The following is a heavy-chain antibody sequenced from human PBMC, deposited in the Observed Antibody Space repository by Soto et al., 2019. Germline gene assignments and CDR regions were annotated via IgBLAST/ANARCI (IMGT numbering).Heavy chain of an antibody. CDR2: IYWDDDK. V-gene: IGHV2-5*02. CDR3: AHRRRPEEAVGATKCCAFDI. D-gene: IGHD1-26*01. Sequence: QITLKESGPTLVKPTQTLTLTCTFSGFSLSTSGVGVGWIRQPPGKALEWLALIYWDDDKRYSPSLKSRLTITKDTSKNQVVLTMTNMDPVDTATYYCAHRRRPEEAVGATKCCAFDIWGQGTMVTVSS. J-gene: IGHJ3*02. CDR1: GFSLSTSGVG.